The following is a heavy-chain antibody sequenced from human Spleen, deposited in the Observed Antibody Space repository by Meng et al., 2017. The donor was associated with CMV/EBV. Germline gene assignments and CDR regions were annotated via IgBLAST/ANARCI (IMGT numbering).Heavy chain of an antibody. Sequence: GGSLGLSCAASGYIFSGSAIHWVRQASGKGLEWVGRIRTQPNNYATEYAASVKGRFTISRDDSKKTAYLQMNNLNTEDTAVYFCARLWSTGGFDPWGQGTLVTVSS. V-gene: IGHV3-73*01. CDR2: IRTQPNNYAT. CDR1: GYIFSGSA. J-gene: IGHJ5*02. D-gene: IGHD2-8*02. CDR3: ARLWSTGGFDP.